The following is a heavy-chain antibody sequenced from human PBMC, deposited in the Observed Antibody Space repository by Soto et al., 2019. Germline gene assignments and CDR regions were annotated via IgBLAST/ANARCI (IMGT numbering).Heavy chain of an antibody. CDR2: ISAYNGNT. J-gene: IGHJ4*02. CDR1: GYTVTSYG. V-gene: IGHV1-18*01. CDR3: ARSIAAAVDFDY. D-gene: IGHD6-13*01. Sequence: QVQLVQSGAEVKKPGASVKVSCKASGYTVTSYGISWVRQAPGQGLEWMGWISAYNGNTHYAKKLQGRATITTDTSTSTAYMELRSLRSDDTAVYYCARSIAAAVDFDYWGQGTLVTVSS.